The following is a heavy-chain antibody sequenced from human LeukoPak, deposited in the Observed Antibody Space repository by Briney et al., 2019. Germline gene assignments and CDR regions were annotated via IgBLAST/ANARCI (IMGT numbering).Heavy chain of an antibody. J-gene: IGHJ4*02. CDR3: ARLEPSLRGPTFDY. CDR2: INPNGGGT. V-gene: IGHV1-46*01. CDR1: GYTFTNYY. D-gene: IGHD4-17*01. Sequence: ASVKVSCKASGYTFTNYYMHWVRQAPGQVLEWMGIINPNGGGTSYAQKFQGRVTMTRDMSTSTVYMELSSLRYEDTAVYYCARLEPSLRGPTFDYWGQGTPVTVSS.